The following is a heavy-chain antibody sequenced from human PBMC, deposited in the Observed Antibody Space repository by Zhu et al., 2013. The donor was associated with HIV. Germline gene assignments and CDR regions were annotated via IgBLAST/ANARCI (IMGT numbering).Heavy chain of an antibody. CDR2: ITHIGDT. J-gene: IGHJ4*02. CDR3: ARGVGTATSYFDS. CDR1: GGSFSGYS. Sequence: QVQLQQWGADLLKPSETLSLTCVVYGGSFSGYSWNWIRQPPGKGLEWLGEITHIGDTNYNPSLKSRVTISLDTSRNLLSLNLKSLTAADTAIYYCARGVGTATSYFDSWGQGTPLTVSS. D-gene: IGHD1-1*01. V-gene: IGHV4-34*01.